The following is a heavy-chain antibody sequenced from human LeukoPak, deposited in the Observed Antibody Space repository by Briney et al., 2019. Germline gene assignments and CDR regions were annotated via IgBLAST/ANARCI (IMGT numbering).Heavy chain of an antibody. V-gene: IGHV4-61*02. J-gene: IGHJ5*02. CDR2: IYTSGST. CDR1: GGSISSGSYY. Sequence: SHTLSLICTVSGGSISSGSYYWTWIRQPAGKGLEWIGRIYTSGSTNYNPSLKSRVTISVDTSKNQFSLKLSSVTAADTAVYYCARAGGVDYYDSSGYYGRTNWFDPWGQGTLVTVSS. CDR3: ARAGGVDYYDSSGYYGRTNWFDP. D-gene: IGHD3-22*01.